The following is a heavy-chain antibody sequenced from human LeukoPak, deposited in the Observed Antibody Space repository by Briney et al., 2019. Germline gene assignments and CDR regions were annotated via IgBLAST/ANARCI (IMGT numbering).Heavy chain of an antibody. Sequence: GASVKVSCKASGGTFSSYAISWVRQAPGQGLEYMGRINPNNGDTNYAQKFQGRVTMTRDTATDTAYLELSRLTSGDTAVYYCTRTHIPYCAGKSCYTFDPWGQGTLVTVSS. J-gene: IGHJ5*02. V-gene: IGHV1-2*06. D-gene: IGHD2-21*01. CDR3: TRTHIPYCAGKSCYTFDP. CDR2: INPNNGDT. CDR1: GGTFSSYA.